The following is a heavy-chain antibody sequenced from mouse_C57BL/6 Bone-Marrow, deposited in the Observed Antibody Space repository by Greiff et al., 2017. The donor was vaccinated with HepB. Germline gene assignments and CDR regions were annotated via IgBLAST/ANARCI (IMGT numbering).Heavy chain of an antibody. CDR3: ARYGSRWFAY. J-gene: IGHJ3*01. V-gene: IGHV1-19*01. D-gene: IGHD1-1*01. CDR1: GYTFTDYY. CDR2: INPYNGGT. Sequence: VQLQQSGPVLVKPGASVKMSCKASGYTFTDYYMNWVKQSHGKSLEWIGVINPYNGGTSYNQKFKGKATLTVDKSSSTAYMELNSLTSEDSAVYYCARYGSRWFAYWGQGTLVTVSA.